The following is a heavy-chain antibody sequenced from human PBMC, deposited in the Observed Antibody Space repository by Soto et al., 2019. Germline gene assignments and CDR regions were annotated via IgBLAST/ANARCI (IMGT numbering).Heavy chain of an antibody. CDR3: VMVDNYVPPTPQDV. Sequence: QVQLVQSGDEVKKPGASVKVSCKASGYIFVNYGIAWVRQAPGQGLEWMGWISPYTGNTHSATKVQGRLPMTTDTATSTAYMGLGSLTSDDTAVYCCVMVDNYVPPTPQDVWGQGTTVTVSS. V-gene: IGHV1-18*01. CDR1: GYIFVNYG. D-gene: IGHD3-16*01. J-gene: IGHJ6*02. CDR2: ISPYTGNT.